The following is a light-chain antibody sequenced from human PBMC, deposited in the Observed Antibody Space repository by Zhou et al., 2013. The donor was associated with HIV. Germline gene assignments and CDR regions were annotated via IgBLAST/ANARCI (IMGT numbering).Light chain of an antibody. CDR3: QQHDSLPFT. J-gene: IGKJ5*01. CDR1: QDITYC. V-gene: IGKV1-33*01. Sequence: DIQMTQSPSSLSASIGDRVTITCQASQDITYCLNWYRQKPGEAPKLLISHASDLETGVPSRFSGSGSGTDFTFTISNLQPEDFATYYCQQHDSLPFTFGQGTRLDIK. CDR2: HAS.